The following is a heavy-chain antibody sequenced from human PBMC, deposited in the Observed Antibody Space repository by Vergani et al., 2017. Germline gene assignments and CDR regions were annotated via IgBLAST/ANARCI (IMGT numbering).Heavy chain of an antibody. J-gene: IGHJ6*03. CDR1: GFTFSSYS. Sequence: EVQLVESGGGLVQPGGSLRLSCAASGFTFSSYSMSWIRQAPGKGLEWVSYISSSGSTIYYADSVKDRFTISRDNAKNSLYLQMNSLRAEDTAVYYCAREYSSSFGEYYYYMDVWGKGTTVTVSS. CDR3: AREYSSSFGEYYYYMDV. V-gene: IGHV3-48*04. D-gene: IGHD6-6*01. CDR2: ISSSGSTI.